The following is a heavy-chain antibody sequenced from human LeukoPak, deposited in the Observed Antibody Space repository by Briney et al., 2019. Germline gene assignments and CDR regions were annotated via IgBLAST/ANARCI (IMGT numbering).Heavy chain of an antibody. CDR3: AKADRGWGVITKD. V-gene: IGHV3-23*01. CDR1: GFTFSTYA. CDR2: IGGSGDFT. J-gene: IGHJ4*02. D-gene: IGHD3-10*01. Sequence: GGSLRLSCTASGFTFSTYAMSWVRQAPGKGLEWVSAIGGSGDFTYYAEYVRGRFTISRDNSKKTLYLQMNSLRAEDTAVYYCAKADRGWGVITKDWGQGTLVTVSS.